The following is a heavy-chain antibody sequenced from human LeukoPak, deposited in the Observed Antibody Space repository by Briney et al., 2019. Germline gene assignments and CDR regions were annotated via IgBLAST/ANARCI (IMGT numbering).Heavy chain of an antibody. V-gene: IGHV3-23*01. Sequence: PGGSLRLSCAASGFTFSNYAMSWVRQAPGKGLEWVSAFSGSGDNTYYADSVKGRFTVSRDNSKNTLYVQMKSLRAEDTAVYYCAKDFVVVPGNVNYFDSWGQGTLVTVSS. CDR2: FSGSGDNT. CDR3: AKDFVVVPGNVNYFDS. D-gene: IGHD2-21*02. J-gene: IGHJ4*02. CDR1: GFTFSNYA.